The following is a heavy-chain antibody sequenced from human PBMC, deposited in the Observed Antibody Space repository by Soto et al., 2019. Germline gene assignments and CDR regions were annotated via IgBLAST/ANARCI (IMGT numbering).Heavy chain of an antibody. CDR3: ARAYSSSWSPDLLDY. CDR1: GGSISSGGYY. CDR2: IYYSGST. J-gene: IGHJ4*02. V-gene: IGHV4-31*03. Sequence: QVQLQESGPGLVKPSQTLSLTCTVSGGSISSGGYYWSWIRQHPGKGLEWIGYIYYSGSTYYNPSPKSRVTISVDQSKNPFSLKLSSVTAADTAVYYCARAYSSSWSPDLLDYWGQRTLVTVSS. D-gene: IGHD6-13*01.